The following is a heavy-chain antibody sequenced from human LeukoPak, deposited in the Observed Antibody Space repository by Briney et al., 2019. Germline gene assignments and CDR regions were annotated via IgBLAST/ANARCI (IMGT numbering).Heavy chain of an antibody. CDR2: INPSGGST. J-gene: IGHJ6*02. Sequence: ASVKVSCKASGYTFTSYYMHWVRQAPGQGLEWMGIINPSGGSTSYAQKLQGRVTMTRDTSTSTVYMELSSLRSEDTAVYYCARDYYDSSGYITGMDVWGQGTTVTVSS. CDR1: GYTFTSYY. CDR3: ARDYYDSSGYITGMDV. D-gene: IGHD3-22*01. V-gene: IGHV1-46*01.